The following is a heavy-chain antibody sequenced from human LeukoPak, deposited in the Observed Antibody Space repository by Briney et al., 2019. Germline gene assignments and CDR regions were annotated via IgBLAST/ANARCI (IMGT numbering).Heavy chain of an antibody. Sequence: PSETLSLTCTGSGGSISSYYWSWIRQPPGKGLEWIGYIYYSGSTNYNPSLKSRVTISVDTSKNQFSLKLSSVTAADTAVYYCARAPRDYGSGSYLYYYFDYWGQGTLVTVSS. CDR2: IYYSGST. J-gene: IGHJ4*02. D-gene: IGHD3-10*01. V-gene: IGHV4-59*01. CDR1: GGSISSYY. CDR3: ARAPRDYGSGSYLYYYFDY.